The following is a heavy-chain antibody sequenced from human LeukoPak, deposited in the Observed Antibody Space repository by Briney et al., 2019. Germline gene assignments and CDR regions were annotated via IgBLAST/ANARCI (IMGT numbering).Heavy chain of an antibody. CDR1: GFTFSDNW. V-gene: IGHV3-7*01. J-gene: IGHJ4*02. CDR3: ARALTTLTYEGY. D-gene: IGHD1-1*01. Sequence: GGSLRLSCAVSGFTFSDNWMSWVRQAPGQGLEWVANIKQDGSEKAYVDSVTGRFTISTDNAKNSLYLQMNSLRAEDTAVYYCARALTTLTYEGYWGQGTLVTVSS. CDR2: IKQDGSEK.